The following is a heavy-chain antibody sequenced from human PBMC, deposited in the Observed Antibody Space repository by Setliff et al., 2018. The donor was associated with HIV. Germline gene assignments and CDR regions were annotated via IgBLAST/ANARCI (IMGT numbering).Heavy chain of an antibody. V-gene: IGHV4-34*01. CDR2: IDDSGSI. D-gene: IGHD6-25*01. Sequence: SETLSLTCAVYTESLTRYDWAWIRQSPEKGLEWIGEIDDSGSIIYNPSLQSRVTMSVDPSKNQFSLSLTSVTAADTAVYYCASLAPGGGYYQRYLDYWGQGTLVTVSS. J-gene: IGHJ4*02. CDR3: ASLAPGGGYYQRYLDY. CDR1: TESLTRYD.